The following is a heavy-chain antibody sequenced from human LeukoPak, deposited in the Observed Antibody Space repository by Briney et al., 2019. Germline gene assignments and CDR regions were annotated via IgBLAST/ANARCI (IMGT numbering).Heavy chain of an antibody. D-gene: IGHD5-12*01. CDR1: GFTFSTYA. J-gene: IGHJ4*02. Sequence: GGSLRLSCAASGFTFSTYAMHWVRLAPGKGLEYVSAITDNGRFTYYANSVKGRFTISRDNSKNTLFLQMDSLRPEDMALYYCASAENTGYYSYWGQGTLVTVSS. V-gene: IGHV3-64*01. CDR2: ITDNGRFT. CDR3: ASAENTGYYSY.